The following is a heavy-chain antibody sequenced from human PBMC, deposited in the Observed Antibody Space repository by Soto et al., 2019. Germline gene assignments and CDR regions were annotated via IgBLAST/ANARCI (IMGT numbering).Heavy chain of an antibody. J-gene: IGHJ6*02. CDR2: ISGYNDYT. V-gene: IGHV1-18*01. D-gene: IGHD3-22*01. CDR1: GYTFIRYG. Sequence: QVQLVQSAAEMKKPGASVKVSCKASGYTFIRYGITWVRQAPGQGLEWMGWISGYNDYTNYAQKLQGRVTMTADTSTRTVCMELRSLTSDDTGVYYRARGGYYDNAGEKLSYYGLAVWGQGTTVTVSS. CDR3: ARGGYYDNAGEKLSYYGLAV.